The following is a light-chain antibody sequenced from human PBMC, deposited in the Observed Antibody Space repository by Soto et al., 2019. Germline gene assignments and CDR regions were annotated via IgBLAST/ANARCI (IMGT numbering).Light chain of an antibody. Sequence: VFTTCAVALTLSPSDLAVLSGRGTQSGSSSYLAWYQQKPGQAPRLLIYGASYRATGIPARFSGSGSGTDFTLTISSLQPEDFAVYYCQQRSNWPSTFGQGTKVDIK. CDR1: QSGSSSY. CDR3: QQRSNWPST. J-gene: IGKJ1*01. CDR2: GAS. V-gene: IGKV3D-20*02.